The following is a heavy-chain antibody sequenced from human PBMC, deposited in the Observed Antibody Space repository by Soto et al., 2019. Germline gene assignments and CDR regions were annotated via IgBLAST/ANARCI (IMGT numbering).Heavy chain of an antibody. CDR3: ARELYYYDSSGYPHDAFDI. D-gene: IGHD3-22*01. Sequence: SVKVSCKASGGTFSSYAISWVRQAPGQGLEWMGGIIPIFGTANYAQKFQGRVTITADESTSTAYMELSSLRSEDTAVYYCARELYYYDSSGYPHDAFDIWGQGTMVTVSS. J-gene: IGHJ3*02. CDR2: IIPIFGTA. CDR1: GGTFSSYA. V-gene: IGHV1-69*13.